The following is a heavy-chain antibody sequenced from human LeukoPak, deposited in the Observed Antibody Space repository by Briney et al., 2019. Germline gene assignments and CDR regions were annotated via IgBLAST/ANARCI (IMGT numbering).Heavy chain of an antibody. CDR1: EFSFSNYT. D-gene: IGHD3-22*01. V-gene: IGHV3-7*03. J-gene: IGHJ4*02. CDR3: ATDYYDSSGYYTGTY. CDR2: IKKEGSEK. Sequence: GGSLRLSCAASEFSFSNYTMNWVRQAPGKGMEWVANIKKEGSEKYYVDSVKGRFTISRDNAKNSLYLQMNSLRADDTAVYYCATDYYDSSGYYTGTYWGQGTLVTVSS.